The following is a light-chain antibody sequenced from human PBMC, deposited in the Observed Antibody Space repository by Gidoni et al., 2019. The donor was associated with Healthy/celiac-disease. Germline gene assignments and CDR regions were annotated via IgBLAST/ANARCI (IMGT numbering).Light chain of an antibody. CDR1: QSVVYSSNNKNY. CDR3: QQYYSTIT. J-gene: IGKJ5*01. CDR2: WES. Sequence: DIVMTQSPDSLAVSLGERATINCKSSQSVVYSSNNKNYLAWYQQKPGQPPKLLIYWESTRESGVPDRFSGSGSGTDFTLTISSLQAEDVAVYYCQQYYSTITFGQGTRLEIK. V-gene: IGKV4-1*01.